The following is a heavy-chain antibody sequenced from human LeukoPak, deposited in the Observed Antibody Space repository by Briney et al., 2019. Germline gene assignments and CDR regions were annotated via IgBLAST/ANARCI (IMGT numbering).Heavy chain of an antibody. V-gene: IGHV1-8*02. CDR3: ARFSSSSWYYFDE. J-gene: IGHJ4*02. CDR2: MDPKSGNT. CDR1: GYTFTFYY. Sequence: ASVKVSCKASGYTFTFYYMHWVRQAPGQGLEWMGWMDPKSGNTGSAQKFQGRITMTRDTSMNTAYMELSSLRSEDTAVYYCARFSSSSWYYFDEWGQGTLVTVSS. D-gene: IGHD6-13*01.